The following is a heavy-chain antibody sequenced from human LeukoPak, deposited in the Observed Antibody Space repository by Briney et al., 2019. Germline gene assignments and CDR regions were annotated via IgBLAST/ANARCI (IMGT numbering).Heavy chain of an antibody. V-gene: IGHV3-64*01. Sequence: PGGSLRLSCAASGFTFSSYDMLWVRQAPGKGLEYVSAISSKGGSTYYANSVKGRFTISRDNSKNTLYLQMGSLRGEDMAVYYCARRGSNYGDSMDYWGQGTLVTVSS. CDR2: ISSKGGST. J-gene: IGHJ4*02. D-gene: IGHD4-17*01. CDR3: ARRGSNYGDSMDY. CDR1: GFTFSSYD.